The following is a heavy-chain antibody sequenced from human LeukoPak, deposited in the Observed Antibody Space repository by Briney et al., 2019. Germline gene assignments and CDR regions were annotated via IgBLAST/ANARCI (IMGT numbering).Heavy chain of an antibody. CDR1: GFTFSDYY. CDR3: AKSEVRGAAPFDY. D-gene: IGHD3-10*01. V-gene: IGHV3-11*04. J-gene: IGHJ4*02. CDR2: ISSSGSTI. Sequence: GGSLRLSCAASGFTFSDYYMSWIRQAPGKGLEWVSYISSSGSTIYYADSVKGRLTISRDNAKNSLYLQMNSLRAEDTAVYYCAKSEVRGAAPFDYWGQGTLVTVSS.